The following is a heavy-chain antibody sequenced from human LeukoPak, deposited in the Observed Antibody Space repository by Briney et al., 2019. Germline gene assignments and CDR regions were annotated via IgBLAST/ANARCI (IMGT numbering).Heavy chain of an antibody. Sequence: PSETLSLTCTVSDASIDTHFWNWIRQPAGKGLEWIGRIYAGGSTNYNPSLKSRVTMSVDTSKNQFSLKLSSVTAADTAVYYCAKDLNDFGAFDIWGQGTMVTVSS. CDR1: DASIDTHF. J-gene: IGHJ3*02. V-gene: IGHV4-4*07. CDR2: IYAGGST. CDR3: AKDLNDFGAFDI. D-gene: IGHD4-17*01.